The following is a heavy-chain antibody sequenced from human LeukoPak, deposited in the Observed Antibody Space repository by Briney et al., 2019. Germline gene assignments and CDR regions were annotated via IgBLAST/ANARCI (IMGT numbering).Heavy chain of an antibody. V-gene: IGHV3-30*02. D-gene: IGHD3-22*01. CDR3: AKDISVNYYDSSGYYTPRSGS. CDR2: IRYDGSNK. Sequence: GGSLRLSCAASGFTFRSYGMHWVRQAPGKGLEWVTFIRYDGSNKYYADSVKGRFTISRDNSKNTLYLQMNSLRAEDTAVYYCAKDISVNYYDSSGYYTPRSGSWGQGTLVTVSS. J-gene: IGHJ5*02. CDR1: GFTFRSYG.